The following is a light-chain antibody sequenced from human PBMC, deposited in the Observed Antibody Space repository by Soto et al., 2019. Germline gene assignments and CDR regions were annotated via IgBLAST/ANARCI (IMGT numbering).Light chain of an antibody. CDR2: AAS. CDR3: QQTYSSPLT. V-gene: IGKV1-39*01. CDR1: QSVTSY. J-gene: IGKJ4*01. Sequence: DIHMTQAPSSLAASVGDRVTITCRASQSVTSYLNWYEQKPGKAPKLLIYAASSLQSGVPSRFSGSGSETDFTLTITRLQPEDFEAYFCQQTYSSPLTFGGGTKVEIK.